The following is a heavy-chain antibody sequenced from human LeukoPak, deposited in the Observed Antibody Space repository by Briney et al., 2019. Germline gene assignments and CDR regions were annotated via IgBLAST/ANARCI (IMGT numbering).Heavy chain of an antibody. CDR2: ISLSRRT. CDR1: GGSISRTNW. D-gene: IGHD1-26*01. CDR3: SRESGAFSPFGY. J-gene: IGHJ4*02. V-gene: IGHV4-4*02. Sequence: PSETLSLTCDVSGGSISRTNWWSWVLQSPGQGLEWIGEISLSRRTNYNPSLQSRVNMSLDESKNQLPMDLASVTAADTAVYYCSRESGAFSPFGYWGQGTLVTVHS.